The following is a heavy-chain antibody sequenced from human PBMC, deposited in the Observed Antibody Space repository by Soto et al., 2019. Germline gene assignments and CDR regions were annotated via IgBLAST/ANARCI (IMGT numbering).Heavy chain of an antibody. Sequence: SETLSLTCTVSGGSISSGDYYWSWIRQPPGKGLEWIGYIYYSGTTYYNPSLKSRVTISVDTSKNQFSLKVSSVTAADTAVYYCARALIQLWPHYYYGMDVWGQGTTVTAP. CDR2: IYYSGTT. J-gene: IGHJ6*02. CDR1: GGSISSGDYY. CDR3: ARALIQLWPHYYYGMDV. D-gene: IGHD5-18*01. V-gene: IGHV4-30-4*01.